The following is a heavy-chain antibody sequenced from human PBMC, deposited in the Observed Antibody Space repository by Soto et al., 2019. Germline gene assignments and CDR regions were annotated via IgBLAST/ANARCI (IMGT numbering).Heavy chain of an antibody. V-gene: IGHV1-18*01. J-gene: IGHJ4*02. CDR2: ISGFNGNT. Sequence: ASLKVSCKASGDTFNFYGITWVRQAPGQGLEWMGWISGFNGNTNYAADLQGRVTMTTDTSTSTAYMELRGLRSDDTAVYYCARIGVSSRHASPDFDSWGQGTLVTVSS. D-gene: IGHD3-16*01. CDR1: GDTFNFYG. CDR3: ARIGVSSRHASPDFDS.